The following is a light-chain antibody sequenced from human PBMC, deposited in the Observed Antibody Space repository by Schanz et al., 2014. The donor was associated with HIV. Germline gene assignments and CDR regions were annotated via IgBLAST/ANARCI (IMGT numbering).Light chain of an antibody. V-gene: IGKV3-20*01. CDR1: QSVTGHS. Sequence: PGESAALFCRASQSVTGHSLTWHQQKAGQAPRLLIYGASTRATGIPERFSGSGSGTDFTLTISRLEPEDFAVYYCQQYGRSPLTFGQGTKLEIK. J-gene: IGKJ2*01. CDR3: QQYGRSPLT. CDR2: GAS.